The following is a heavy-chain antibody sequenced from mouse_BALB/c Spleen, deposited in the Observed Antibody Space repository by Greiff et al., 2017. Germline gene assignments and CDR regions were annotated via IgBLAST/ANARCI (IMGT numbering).Heavy chain of an antibody. V-gene: IGHV1-14*01. CDR2: INPYNDGT. Sequence: VQLQQSGAELVRPGASVKLSCKASGYTFTSYVMHWVKQKPGQGLEWIGYINPYNDGTKYNEKFKGKATLTSDKSSSTAYMELSSLTSEDSAVYYCASWYFDVWGAGTTVTVSS. CDR3: ASWYFDV. CDR1: GYTFTSYV. J-gene: IGHJ1*01.